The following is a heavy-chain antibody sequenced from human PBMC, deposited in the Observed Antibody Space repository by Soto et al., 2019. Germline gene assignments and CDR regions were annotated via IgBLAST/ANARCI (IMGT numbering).Heavy chain of an antibody. V-gene: IGHV3-33*01. CDR2: IWYDGSNK. Sequence: HPGGSLRLSCAASGFTFSSYGMHWVRQAPGKGLEWVAVIWYDGSNKYYADSVKGRFTISRDNSKNTLYLQMNSLRAEDTAVYYCARGQPYYDILTGYMDYYYYYGMDVWGQGTTVTVSS. CDR1: GFTFSSYG. D-gene: IGHD3-9*01. CDR3: ARGQPYYDILTGYMDYYYYYGMDV. J-gene: IGHJ6*02.